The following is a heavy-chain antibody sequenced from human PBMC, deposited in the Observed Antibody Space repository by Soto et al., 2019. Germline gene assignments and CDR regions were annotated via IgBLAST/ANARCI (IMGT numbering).Heavy chain of an antibody. J-gene: IGHJ4*02. Sequence: LRLSCAASGFTFSNYAMSWVRQAPGKGLECVSPISGSGGSTYYADSVKGRFTISRDNSKNTLHLQMNSLRAEDTAVYYCAKMMGATRGGLDYWGQGTLVTVSS. CDR1: GFTFSNYA. D-gene: IGHD1-26*01. CDR3: AKMMGATRGGLDY. CDR2: ISGSGGST. V-gene: IGHV3-23*01.